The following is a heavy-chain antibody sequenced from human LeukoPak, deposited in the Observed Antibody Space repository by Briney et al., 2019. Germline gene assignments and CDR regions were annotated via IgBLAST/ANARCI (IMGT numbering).Heavy chain of an antibody. J-gene: IGHJ5*02. Sequence: SETLSLTCSVSGGSISTYYWNWIRQTPGKGLEWIGHISYGNTDYNPSLKSRVTISVDTSKNQFSLKLTSVTAADTAVYYCARDKAHSYGRYFGPWGQGALVTVSS. CDR1: GGSISTYY. CDR2: ISYGNT. D-gene: IGHD5-18*01. CDR3: ARDKAHSYGRYFGP. V-gene: IGHV4-59*01.